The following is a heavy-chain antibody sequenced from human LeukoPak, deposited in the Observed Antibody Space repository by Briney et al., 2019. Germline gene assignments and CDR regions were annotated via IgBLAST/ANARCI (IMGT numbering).Heavy chain of an antibody. V-gene: IGHV5-51*01. CDR1: GYSFTSYW. D-gene: IGHD6-13*01. CDR3: ARQTTGYSSLNDAFDI. J-gene: IGHJ3*02. Sequence: GESLKISCKGSGYSFTSYWIGWGRQMPGKGLEWMGIIYPGDSDTRYSPSFQGQVTISADKSISTAYLQWSSLKASDTAMYYCARQTTGYSSLNDAFDIWGQETMVTVSS. CDR2: IYPGDSDT.